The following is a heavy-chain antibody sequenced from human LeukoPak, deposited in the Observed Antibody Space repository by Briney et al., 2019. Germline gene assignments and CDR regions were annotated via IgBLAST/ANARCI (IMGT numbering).Heavy chain of an antibody. Sequence: GGSLRLSCAASGFTFSSYAMHWVRQAPGKGLEYVSAISSNGGSTYYANSMKGRFTISRDNSKNTLYLQMGSLRAEDMAVYYCARGSGTAGYYYGMDVWGQGTTVTVSS. J-gene: IGHJ6*02. CDR1: GFTFSSYA. CDR2: ISSNGGST. D-gene: IGHD1-26*01. CDR3: ARGSGTAGYYYGMDV. V-gene: IGHV3-64*01.